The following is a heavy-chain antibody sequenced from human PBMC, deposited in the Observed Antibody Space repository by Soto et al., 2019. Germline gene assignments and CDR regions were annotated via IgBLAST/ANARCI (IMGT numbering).Heavy chain of an antibody. CDR1: GFTFSSYA. CDR3: ASEVAARSVFSFVI. CDR2: ISYDGSNK. Sequence: QVQLVASGGGVVQPGRSLRLSCAASGFTFSSYAMHWVRQAPCKGLEWLAVISYDGSNKYYADSVKGRFTISRDNSKNTLYLPRNSLRAEDTAVYYVASEVAARSVFSFVIWCQGTMVTVSS. D-gene: IGHD6-6*01. V-gene: IGHV3-30-3*01. J-gene: IGHJ3*02.